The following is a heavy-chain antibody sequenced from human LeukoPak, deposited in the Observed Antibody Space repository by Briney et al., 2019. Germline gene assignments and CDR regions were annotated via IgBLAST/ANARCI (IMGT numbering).Heavy chain of an antibody. Sequence: PGGSLRLSCAASGFTFSSYAMSWVRQAPGKGLEWVSAISGSGGSTYYADSVKGRFTISRDNSKNTLYLQMNSLRAEDTAVYYCAKLIMITFGPDPHDAFDIWGQGTMVTVSS. J-gene: IGHJ3*02. CDR1: GFTFSSYA. D-gene: IGHD3-16*01. CDR3: AKLIMITFGPDPHDAFDI. CDR2: ISGSGGST. V-gene: IGHV3-23*01.